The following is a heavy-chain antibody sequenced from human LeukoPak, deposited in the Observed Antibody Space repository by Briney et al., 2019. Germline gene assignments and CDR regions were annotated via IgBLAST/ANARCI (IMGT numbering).Heavy chain of an antibody. Sequence: GASVKVSCKASGGTFSSYAISWVRQAPGQGLEWMGRIIPILGIANYAQKFQGRVTITADKSTSTAYMELSSLRAEDTAVYYCSIVGAHPDTDYWGQGTLVTVSS. D-gene: IGHD1-26*01. V-gene: IGHV1-69*04. CDR1: GGTFSSYA. J-gene: IGHJ4*02. CDR3: SIVGAHPDTDY. CDR2: IIPILGIA.